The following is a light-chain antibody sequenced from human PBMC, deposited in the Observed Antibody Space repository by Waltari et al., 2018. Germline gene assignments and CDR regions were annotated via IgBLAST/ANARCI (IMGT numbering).Light chain of an antibody. V-gene: IGLV7-43*01. J-gene: IGLJ3*02. Sequence: QTVVTQEASLTVSPGGTVPLTCASSTGAVTSGHYSNWFQQKPGQAPRALIYSTSNKYSWTPARFSGSLLGGKVALTLSGAQPEDEAEYYCLLYYGGVWVFGGGTKLTVL. CDR1: TGAVTSGHY. CDR3: LLYYGGVWV. CDR2: STS.